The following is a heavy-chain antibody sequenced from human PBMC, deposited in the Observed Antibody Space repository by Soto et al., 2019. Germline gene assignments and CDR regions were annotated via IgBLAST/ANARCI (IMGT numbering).Heavy chain of an antibody. CDR2: IKEDGSEK. CDR3: SRDVVVGAKALNY. J-gene: IGHJ4*02. Sequence: GGSLRLSCAASGFTFSNYCMTWVRQAPGKGLEWVANIKEDGSEKHYVDSVKGRFTISRDNTKNSLYLQMNSLRVEDTAVYFCSRDVVVGAKALNYWGQGALVTVSS. D-gene: IGHD2-15*01. V-gene: IGHV3-7*01. CDR1: GFTFSNYC.